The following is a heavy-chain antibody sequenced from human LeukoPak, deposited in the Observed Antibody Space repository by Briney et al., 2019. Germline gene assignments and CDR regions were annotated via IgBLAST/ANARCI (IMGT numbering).Heavy chain of an antibody. CDR3: AKDRGYCSSTSCPVDY. Sequence: GGSLRLSCAASGFTFSSYAMSWVRQAPGKGLEWVSAISGSGGSTYYADSVKGRFTISRDNSKNTLYLQMNSLRAEDTAVYYCAKDRGYCSSTSCPVDYWDQGTLVTVSS. V-gene: IGHV3-23*01. D-gene: IGHD2-2*01. J-gene: IGHJ4*02. CDR1: GFTFSSYA. CDR2: ISGSGGST.